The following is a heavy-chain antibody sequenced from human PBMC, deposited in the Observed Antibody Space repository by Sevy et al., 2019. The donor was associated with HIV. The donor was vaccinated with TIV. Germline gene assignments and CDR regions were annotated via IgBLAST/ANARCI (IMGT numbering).Heavy chain of an antibody. V-gene: IGHV3-23*01. CDR2: ISGSGGST. CDR3: AKAKRYCSGGSCYFDYYYGMDV. J-gene: IGHJ6*02. D-gene: IGHD2-15*01. Sequence: GGSLRLSCAASGFTFSSYAMSWVRQAPGKGLEWVSAISGSGGSTYYADSVKGRLTISRDNSKNTLYLQMNSLRAEDTAVYYCAKAKRYCSGGSCYFDYYYGMDVWGQGTTVTVSS. CDR1: GFTFSSYA.